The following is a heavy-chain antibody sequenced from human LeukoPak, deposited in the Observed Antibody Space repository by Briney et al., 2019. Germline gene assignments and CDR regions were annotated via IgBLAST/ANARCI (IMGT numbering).Heavy chain of an antibody. J-gene: IGHJ6*03. V-gene: IGHV4-59*01. CDR3: ARTTGSFYFYYYMDV. CDR1: GGSISSYY. D-gene: IGHD1-26*01. CDR2: IHYSGST. Sequence: SEALSLTCTVSGGSISSYYWSWIRQPPGKGLQWIGYIHYSGSTNYNPSLKSRVTISVNMSKNQFSLRLSSVTAADTAVYYCARTTGSFYFYYYMDVRGKGTTVTVSS.